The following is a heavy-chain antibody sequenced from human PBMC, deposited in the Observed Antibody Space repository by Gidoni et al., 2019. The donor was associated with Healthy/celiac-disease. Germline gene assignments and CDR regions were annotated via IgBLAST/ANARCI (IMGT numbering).Heavy chain of an antibody. Sequence: QVQLQQSGPGLVKPSQTLSLTCAISGDSVSSNSAAWHWIRQSPSRGLEWLGRTYYRSKWYNDYAVAVKSRITINPDTSKNKFSLQLNFVTPEDTAVYYCARDFSYDYIWGSYRYFDYWGQGTLVTVSS. V-gene: IGHV6-1*01. CDR2: TYYRSKWYN. CDR1: GDSVSSNSAA. D-gene: IGHD3-16*02. CDR3: ARDFSYDYIWGSYRYFDY. J-gene: IGHJ4*02.